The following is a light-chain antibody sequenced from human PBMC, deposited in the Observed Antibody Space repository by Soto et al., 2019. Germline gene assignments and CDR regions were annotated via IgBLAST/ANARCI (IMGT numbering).Light chain of an antibody. CDR3: QQRNNWTLT. V-gene: IGKV3-11*01. CDR1: QDVGIF. Sequence: EVVLTQSPDTLSLSPGERATLSCRASQDVGIFLVWYQQKPGLSPSLVIYETSKRATDIPDRFSGSGSVTDFTLTINHLEPEDVGVYYCQQRNNWTLTFGGGTKVELK. CDR2: ETS. J-gene: IGKJ4*01.